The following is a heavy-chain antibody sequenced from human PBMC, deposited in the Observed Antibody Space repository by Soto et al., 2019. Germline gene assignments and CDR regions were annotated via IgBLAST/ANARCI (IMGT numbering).Heavy chain of an antibody. J-gene: IGHJ4*02. D-gene: IGHD3-10*01. CDR3: ARIYGSGRSPPDC. Sequence: QVQLVESGEGLVKLEGSLRLSFAAPGFTFVDYYMTWIRQAQGKGREWVSYISGDSSYTNYADSVKGRFTISRDNAKNSLYLQMNSLRAEDTAVYYCARIYGSGRSPPDCWGQGTVVTVSS. CDR1: GFTFVDYY. V-gene: IGHV3-11*05. CDR2: ISGDSSYT.